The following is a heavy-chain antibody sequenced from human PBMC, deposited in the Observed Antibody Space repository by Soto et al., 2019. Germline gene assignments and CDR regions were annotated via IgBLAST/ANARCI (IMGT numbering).Heavy chain of an antibody. D-gene: IGHD6-19*01. J-gene: IGHJ4*02. CDR2: TYYRSNWRH. CDR1: GDSVSSNTAA. V-gene: IGHV6-1*01. CDR3: ERGVAGSGFDL. Sequence: SQTLSLTCAISGDSVSSNTAAWNWIRSSPSRGLEWLGRTYYRSNWRHDYAVSVKSRITVSPDTSKNHFSLQLNSVTPDDTAVYYCERGVAGSGFDLWGQGTLVTVSS.